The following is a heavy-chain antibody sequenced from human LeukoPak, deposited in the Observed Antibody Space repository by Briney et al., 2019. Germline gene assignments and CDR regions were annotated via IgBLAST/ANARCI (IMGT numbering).Heavy chain of an antibody. CDR3: ARDLRIRGMIHYYYYMDV. J-gene: IGHJ6*03. CDR1: GFTFSSYW. Sequence: GSLRLSCAASGFTFSSYWMSWVRQAPGKGLEWVANIKQDGSEKYYVDSVKGRFTISRDNSKNTVYLQMDSLRSEDTAIYYCARDLRIRGMIHYYYYMDVWGKGITVTISS. CDR2: IKQDGSEK. V-gene: IGHV3-7*01. D-gene: IGHD3-10*01.